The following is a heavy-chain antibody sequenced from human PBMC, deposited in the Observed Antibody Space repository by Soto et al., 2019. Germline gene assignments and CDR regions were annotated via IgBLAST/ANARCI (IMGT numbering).Heavy chain of an antibody. D-gene: IGHD7-27*01. V-gene: IGHV3-74*01. Sequence: GGSLRLSCAASGFTFSSYWMHWVRQAPGKGLVWVSRINSEGSSTSYADSVKGRFTISRDNAKNTLYLQMDSLRAEDTAGYYCASSLLTPFDYWGQGTLVTVSS. J-gene: IGHJ4*02. CDR1: GFTFSSYW. CDR2: INSEGSST. CDR3: ASSLLTPFDY.